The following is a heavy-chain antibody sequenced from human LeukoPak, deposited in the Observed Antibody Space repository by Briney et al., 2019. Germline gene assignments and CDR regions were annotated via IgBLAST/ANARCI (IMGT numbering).Heavy chain of an antibody. CDR3: AREEHYDSSGYWFDP. D-gene: IGHD3-22*01. CDR2: MNPNSGNT. Sequence: ASVKGSCEASGYTFTSYDIYWVRQATGQGLEWMGWMNPNSGNTGYAQKFQGRVTITRNTSISTAYMEMSSLRSEDTAVYYCAREEHYDSSGYWFDPWGQGTLVTVSS. V-gene: IGHV1-8*03. CDR1: GYTFTSYD. J-gene: IGHJ5*02.